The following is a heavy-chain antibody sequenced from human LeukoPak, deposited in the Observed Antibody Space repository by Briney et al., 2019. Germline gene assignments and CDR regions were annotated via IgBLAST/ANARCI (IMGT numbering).Heavy chain of an antibody. CDR3: AKDIRPTVTTGGFDY. J-gene: IGHJ4*02. D-gene: IGHD4-11*01. V-gene: IGHV3-43D*03. CDR1: GFTFDDYA. Sequence: PGGSLRLSCAASGFTFDDYAMHWVRQAPGKGLEWVSLISWDGGSTYYADSVKGRFTISRDNSKNSLYLQMNSLRAEDTALYYCAKDIRPTVTTGGFDYWGQGTLVTVSS. CDR2: ISWDGGST.